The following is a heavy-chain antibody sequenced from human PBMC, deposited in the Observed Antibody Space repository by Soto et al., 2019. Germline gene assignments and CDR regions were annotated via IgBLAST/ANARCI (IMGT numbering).Heavy chain of an antibody. D-gene: IGHD6-19*01. CDR1: GGSISSSDW. Sequence: TLSLTCAVSGGSISSSDWWSWVRQPPGKGLEWIGEIYHSGSTNYNPSLKSRVTISVDKSKNQFCLKLSSVTAADTAVYYCARGGQWLSTFFDYWGQGTLVTVS. CDR2: IYHSGST. J-gene: IGHJ4*02. V-gene: IGHV4-4*02. CDR3: ARGGQWLSTFFDY.